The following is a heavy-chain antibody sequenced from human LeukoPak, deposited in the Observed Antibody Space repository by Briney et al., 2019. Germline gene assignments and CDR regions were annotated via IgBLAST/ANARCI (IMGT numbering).Heavy chain of an antibody. CDR2: TYYRSKWYN. J-gene: IGHJ5*02. CDR1: GDSVSSDSAA. V-gene: IGHV6-1*01. CDR3: ARHIAVAEENWFDP. D-gene: IGHD6-19*01. Sequence: SQTLSLTCAISGDSVSSDSAAWNWIRQSPSRGLEWLGRTYYRSKWYNDYAVSVKSRITINPDTSKNQFSLQLNSVTPEDTAVYYCARHIAVAEENWFDPWGQGTLVTVSS.